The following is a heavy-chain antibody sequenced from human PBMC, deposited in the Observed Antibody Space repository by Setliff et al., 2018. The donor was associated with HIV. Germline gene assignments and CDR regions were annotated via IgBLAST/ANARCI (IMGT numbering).Heavy chain of an antibody. J-gene: IGHJ4*02. D-gene: IGHD6-19*01. CDR1: GGSFNDYY. Sequence: PSETLSLTCAVYGGSFNDYYWTWIRQPPGKGLEWIGEIDHSGSTKYHASLKSRVTISIDTSKNQISLKLSSVTAADTAVYYCEVAGQWGQGTLVTVSS. CDR2: IDHSGST. CDR3: EVAGQ. V-gene: IGHV4-34*01.